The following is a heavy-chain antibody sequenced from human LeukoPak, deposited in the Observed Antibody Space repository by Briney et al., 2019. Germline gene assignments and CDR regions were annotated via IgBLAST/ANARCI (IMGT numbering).Heavy chain of an antibody. V-gene: IGHV4-31*03. J-gene: IGHJ4*02. D-gene: IGHD1-14*01. CDR3: VRKVPFVAGSYYFDY. CDR2: IYHAGTT. Sequence: SETLSLTCTVSGGSLDGGVYYWTWVRQHPGRGLEWIGYIYHAGTTYYNPSLRSRVTISLDTSKRQFSLRLSSVTAADTAVYYCVRKVPFVAGSYYFDYWSQGPVVTVSS. CDR1: GGSLDGGVYY.